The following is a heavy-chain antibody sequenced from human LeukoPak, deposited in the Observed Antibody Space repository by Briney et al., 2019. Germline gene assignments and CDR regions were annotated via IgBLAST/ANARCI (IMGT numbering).Heavy chain of an antibody. CDR1: GYTLTELS. CDR2: FDPEDGET. Sequence: ASVKVSCEVSGYTLTELSMHWVRQAPGKGLEWMGGFDPEDGETIYAQKFQGRVTMTEDTSTDTAYMELSSLRSEDTAVYYCATSSGVGATAAFDIWGQGTMVTVSS. CDR3: ATSSGVGATAAFDI. D-gene: IGHD1-26*01. V-gene: IGHV1-24*01. J-gene: IGHJ3*02.